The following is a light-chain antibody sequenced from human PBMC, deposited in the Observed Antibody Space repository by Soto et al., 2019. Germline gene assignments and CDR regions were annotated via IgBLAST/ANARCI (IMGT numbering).Light chain of an antibody. CDR3: LQNNSYPLT. Sequence: DIQLTQSPSFLSASAGDRVTITCRASQDIRNSLDWYQQKPGKAPKLLIYGASTLQSGVPSSVSGSGSGAEFTLTISSLQPGDFAADFCLQNNSYPLTFGQGTRLEIK. CDR2: GAS. CDR1: QDIRNS. J-gene: IGKJ5*01. V-gene: IGKV1-9*01.